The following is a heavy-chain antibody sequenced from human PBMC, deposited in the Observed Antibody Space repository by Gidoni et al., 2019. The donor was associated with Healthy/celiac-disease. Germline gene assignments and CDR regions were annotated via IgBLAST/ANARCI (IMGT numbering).Heavy chain of an antibody. CDR1: GFTFSSYA. CDR3: AKDSYYDSSGYYRPAFDY. J-gene: IGHJ4*02. Sequence: EVQLLESGGGLVQPGGSLRLSCAASGFTFSSYAMSWVRQAPGKGLEWVSAISGSGGSTYYADSVKGRFTISRDNSKNTLYLQMNSLRAEDTAVYYCAKDSYYDSSGYYRPAFDYWGQGTLVTVSS. CDR2: ISGSGGST. D-gene: IGHD3-22*01. V-gene: IGHV3-23*01.